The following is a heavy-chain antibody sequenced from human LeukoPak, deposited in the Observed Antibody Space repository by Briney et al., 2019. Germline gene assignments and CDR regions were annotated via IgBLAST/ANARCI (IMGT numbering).Heavy chain of an antibody. V-gene: IGHV3-74*01. CDR1: GFTFSRHW. J-gene: IGHJ3*02. D-gene: IGHD1-26*01. CDR2: IKTDGSST. Sequence: GGSLRLSCAASGFTFSRHWMHWVRQGPGKGLVWVSCIKTDGSSTNYADYADSVKGRFTISRDDAKNTLYLQMNSLRGEDTAVYYCARGGSPPEALGDAFDIWGQGTLVTVSS. CDR3: ARGGSPPEALGDAFDI.